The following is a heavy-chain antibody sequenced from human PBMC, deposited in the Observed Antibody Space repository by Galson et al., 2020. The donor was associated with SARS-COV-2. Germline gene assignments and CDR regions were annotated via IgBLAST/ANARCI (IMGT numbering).Heavy chain of an antibody. Sequence: SETLSLTCAVYGGSFSGYSWTWIRQPPGKGLEWVGEINIDGNTNYSPSLGSRVTLSVDSSKNQFSLTLTSVTAADTPLYCCARGQRCLVPSPVLGLGPFYLYYYMGVWAKGTTVTVSS. CDR3: ARGQRCLVPSPVLGLGPFYLYYYMGV. CDR2: INIDGNT. CDR1: GGSFSGYS. J-gene: IGHJ6*03. D-gene: IGHD3-16*01. V-gene: IGHV4-34*01.